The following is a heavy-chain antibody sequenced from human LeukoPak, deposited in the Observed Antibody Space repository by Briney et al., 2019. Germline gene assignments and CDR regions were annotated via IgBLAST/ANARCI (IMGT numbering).Heavy chain of an antibody. CDR2: MNPNSGNT. V-gene: IGHV1-8*01. CDR3: ARVYRVLRGNRGILGY. Sequence: ASVKVSCKASGYTFTSYDINWVRQAPGQGFEWMGWMNPNSGNTGYAQKFQGRVTMTRNTSISTAYMGLSSLRSEDTAVYYCARVYRVLRGNRGILGYWGQGTLVTVSS. CDR1: GYTFTSYD. J-gene: IGHJ4*02. D-gene: IGHD4-23*01.